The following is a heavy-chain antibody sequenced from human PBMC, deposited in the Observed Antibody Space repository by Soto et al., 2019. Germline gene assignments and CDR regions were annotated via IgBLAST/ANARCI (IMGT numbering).Heavy chain of an antibody. Sequence: EVQLLESGGGLVQPGGSLRLSCAASGFTFSSYAMSWVRQAPGKGLEWVSAISGSGGSTYYADSVKGRFTISRDNSKNSRYLQMNSLRAEDTAVYYCAKDGGVAGLIAAQSFDYWGQGTLVTVSS. CDR2: ISGSGGST. D-gene: IGHD6-13*01. CDR3: AKDGGVAGLIAAQSFDY. J-gene: IGHJ4*02. V-gene: IGHV3-23*01. CDR1: GFTFSSYA.